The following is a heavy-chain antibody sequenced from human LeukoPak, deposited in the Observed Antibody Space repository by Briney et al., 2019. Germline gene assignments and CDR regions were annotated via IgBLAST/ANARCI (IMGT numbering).Heavy chain of an antibody. CDR3: ARVYDSSAYYGYYFDY. D-gene: IGHD3-22*01. J-gene: IGHJ4*02. Sequence: SETLSLTCTVPGGSISSGDCYWSWIRQPPGKGLEWIGYISYSGSTYYNPSLKSRVAISVDTSKNQFSLKLSSVTAADTAVYYCARVYDSSAYYGYYFDYWGQGTLVTVSS. CDR1: GGSISSGDCY. V-gene: IGHV4-30-4*01. CDR2: ISYSGST.